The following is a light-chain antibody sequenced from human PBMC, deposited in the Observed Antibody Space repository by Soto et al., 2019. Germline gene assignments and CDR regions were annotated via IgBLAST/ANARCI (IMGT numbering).Light chain of an antibody. CDR3: SSYTNINTRACV. CDR1: SSDVGGYNY. J-gene: IGLJ1*01. CDR2: EVN. V-gene: IGLV2-8*01. Sequence: SASGSPGQSVAISCTGTSSDVGGYNYVSWYQQHPGKAPKLMIYEVNKRPSGVPDRFSGSKSGNTASLTVSGLQAEDEADYYCSSYTNINTRACVFGTGTKVTVL.